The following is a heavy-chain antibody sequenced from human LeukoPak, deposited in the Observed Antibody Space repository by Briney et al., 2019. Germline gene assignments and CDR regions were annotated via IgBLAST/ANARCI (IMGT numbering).Heavy chain of an antibody. Sequence: SETLSLTCSVSDDSISRRGYYWSWIRQRPGMGLEWMGYIYYNGRSGNTYYNLALKSRVTMSIDTGEKHFSLRLTSVTAADTAVYYCANSLPTVSARNYFDYWGQGTLVIVSS. CDR2: IYYNGRSGNT. J-gene: IGHJ4*02. CDR3: ANSLPTVSARNYFDY. CDR1: DDSISRRGYY. D-gene: IGHD4-11*01. V-gene: IGHV4-31*03.